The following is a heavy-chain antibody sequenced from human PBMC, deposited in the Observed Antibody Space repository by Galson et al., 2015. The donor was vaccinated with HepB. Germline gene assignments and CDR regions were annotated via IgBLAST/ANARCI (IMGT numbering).Heavy chain of an antibody. J-gene: IGHJ3*01. Sequence: PALVKPTQTLTLTCTFSGFSLSTSGVAVGWIRQPPGKALEWLALIYWDDDKAYSPSLKGRLTITKDTSKNQVVLTMTNMDAVDTATYYCARSRYYYETSAYWAFDFWGQGTMVTVSS. D-gene: IGHD3-22*01. CDR1: GFSLSTSGVA. V-gene: IGHV2-5*02. CDR2: IYWDDDK. CDR3: ARSRYYYETSAYWAFDF.